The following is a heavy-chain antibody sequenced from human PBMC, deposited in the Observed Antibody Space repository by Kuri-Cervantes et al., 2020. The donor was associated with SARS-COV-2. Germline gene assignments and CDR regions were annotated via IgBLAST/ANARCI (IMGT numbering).Heavy chain of an antibody. CDR2: IYYSGST. CDR1: GGSISSSSYY. D-gene: IGHD1-26*01. Sequence: SETLPLTCTVSGGSISSSSYYWGWIRQPPGKGLEWIGSIYYSGSTYYNPSLKGRVTISVDTSKNQFSLKLSSVTAADTAVYYCARSEWELPKFDYWGQGTLVTVSS. CDR3: ARSEWELPKFDY. V-gene: IGHV4-39*01. J-gene: IGHJ4*02.